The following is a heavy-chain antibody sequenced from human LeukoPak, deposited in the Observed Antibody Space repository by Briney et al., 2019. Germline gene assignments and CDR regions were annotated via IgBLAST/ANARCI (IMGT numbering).Heavy chain of an antibody. V-gene: IGHV1-46*01. CDR1: GYTFTSYY. J-gene: IGHJ4*02. CDR2: INPSGGST. Sequence: ASVKVSCKASGYTFTSYYMHWVRQAPGQGLEWTGIINPSGGSTSYAQKFQGRVTMTRDMSTSTVYMELSSLRSEDTAVYYCARDGPIYCGGDCYSGYFDYWGQGTLVTVSS. CDR3: ARDGPIYCGGDCYSGYFDY. D-gene: IGHD2-21*02.